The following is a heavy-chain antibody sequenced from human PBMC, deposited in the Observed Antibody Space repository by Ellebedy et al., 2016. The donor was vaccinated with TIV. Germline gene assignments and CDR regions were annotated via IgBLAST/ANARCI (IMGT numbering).Heavy chain of an antibody. J-gene: IGHJ4*02. D-gene: IGHD7-27*01. CDR1: GYIFVNYW. Sequence: GESLKISXEGSGYIFVNYWITWVRQKPGKGLEWMGRIDPSDSETNYGPSFQGHVTISFDKSISTAYLEWGSLKASDTAIYYCARHELGSNAVFDYWGQGTLVTVSS. CDR2: IDPSDSET. V-gene: IGHV5-10-1*01. CDR3: ARHELGSNAVFDY.